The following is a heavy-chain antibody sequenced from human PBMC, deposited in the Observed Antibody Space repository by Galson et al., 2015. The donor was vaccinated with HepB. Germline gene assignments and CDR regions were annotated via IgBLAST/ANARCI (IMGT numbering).Heavy chain of an antibody. Sequence: SLRLSCAASGFTFSSYGMHWVRQAPGKGLEWVAFIRYDGSNKYYADSVKGRFTISRDNSKNTLYLQMNSLRAEDTAVYYCAKDRYSSNPPGFDYWGQGTLVTVSS. V-gene: IGHV3-30*02. CDR2: IRYDGSNK. D-gene: IGHD6-13*01. CDR1: GFTFSSYG. J-gene: IGHJ4*02. CDR3: AKDRYSSNPPGFDY.